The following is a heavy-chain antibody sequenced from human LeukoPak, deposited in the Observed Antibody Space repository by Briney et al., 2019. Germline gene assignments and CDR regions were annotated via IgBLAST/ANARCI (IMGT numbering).Heavy chain of an antibody. CDR2: IKQGGSEK. Sequence: GGSLRLSCAASGFTFSSYWMSWVRQAPGKGLEWVANIKQGGSEKYYVDSVKGRFTISRDNAKNSLYLQMNSLRAEDTAVYYCASEDCSGGSCYLDYWGQGTLVTVSS. CDR1: GFTFSSYW. D-gene: IGHD2-15*01. CDR3: ASEDCSGGSCYLDY. V-gene: IGHV3-7*01. J-gene: IGHJ4*02.